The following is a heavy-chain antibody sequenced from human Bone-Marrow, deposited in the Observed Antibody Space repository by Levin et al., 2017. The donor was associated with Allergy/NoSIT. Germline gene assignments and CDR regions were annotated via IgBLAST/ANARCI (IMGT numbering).Heavy chain of an antibody. V-gene: IGHV3-30*18. CDR2: ISYDGTKE. D-gene: IGHD1/OR15-1a*01. CDR1: GFMFRNSA. Sequence: GESLKISCVASGFMFRNSAMHWVRQAPGKGLEWMALISYDGTKEYYADYVQGRFTISRDNSNSTLYLQLDSLRSEDTGVYYCAKERLVNNKLYYGMAAWGRGTTVTVSS. J-gene: IGHJ6*02. CDR3: AKERLVNNKLYYGMAA.